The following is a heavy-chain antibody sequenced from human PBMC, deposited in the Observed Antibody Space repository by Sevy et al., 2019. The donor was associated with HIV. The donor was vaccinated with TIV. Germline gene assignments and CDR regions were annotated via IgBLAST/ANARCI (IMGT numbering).Heavy chain of an antibody. CDR2: IRNKPNIYTT. J-gene: IGHJ4*02. CDR3: ARVTAVADLYFDY. Sequence: GGSLRLSCATSGFTFSDYYMDWVRQAPGKGLEWVGRIRNKPNIYTTEYAASVKGRFNISRDDSKNSLYLQMNSLKTEDTAVYYCARVTAVADLYFDYWGQGTLVTVSS. D-gene: IGHD6-19*01. V-gene: IGHV3-72*01. CDR1: GFTFSDYY.